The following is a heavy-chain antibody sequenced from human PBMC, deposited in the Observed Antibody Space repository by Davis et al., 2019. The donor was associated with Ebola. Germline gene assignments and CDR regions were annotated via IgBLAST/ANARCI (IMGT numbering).Heavy chain of an antibody. CDR1: GDSLPGGSGG. V-gene: IGHV6-1*01. D-gene: IGHD5-18*01. CDR3: ARGWLRGGMDV. CDR2: TYFNSRWYY. Sequence: HSQTPSLTCAISGDSLPGGSGGWNWPRQSPSRGLEWLGRTYFNSRWYYDYAVSVKSRITINPDTSKNQFSLHLNSVTPEDTAVYYCARGWLRGGMDVWGEGTTVTVSS. J-gene: IGHJ6*04.